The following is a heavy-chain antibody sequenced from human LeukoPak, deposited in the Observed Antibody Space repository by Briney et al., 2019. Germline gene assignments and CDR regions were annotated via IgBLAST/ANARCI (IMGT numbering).Heavy chain of an antibody. D-gene: IGHD1-26*01. CDR3: ATSYGPLEY. CDR2: INHSGRT. J-gene: IGHJ4*02. Sequence: PSETLSLTCAVYGRSFSGYYWSWIRQPPGKGVGWIHEINHSGRTNFNPSQKSRVTISIDTSKNQFSLKLSSVTAADRAVYYCATSYGPLEYWGQGTLVTVSS. V-gene: IGHV4-34*01. CDR1: GRSFSGYY.